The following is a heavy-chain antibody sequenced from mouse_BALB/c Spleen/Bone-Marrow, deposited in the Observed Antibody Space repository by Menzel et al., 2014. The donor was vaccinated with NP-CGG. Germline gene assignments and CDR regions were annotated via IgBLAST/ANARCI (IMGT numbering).Heavy chain of an antibody. V-gene: IGHV1-87*01. J-gene: IGHJ2*01. Sequence: QVQLQQSGAELARPGASVKLSCKASGYTFTSYWMQWVKQRPGQGLEWIGAIYPGDGDTRYTQKFKGKATLTADKSSSTAYMQRSSLASEDSAVYYCARWRYYFDYWGQGTTLTVSS. CDR1: GYTFTSYW. CDR2: IYPGDGDT. D-gene: IGHD2-3*01. CDR3: ARWRYYFDY.